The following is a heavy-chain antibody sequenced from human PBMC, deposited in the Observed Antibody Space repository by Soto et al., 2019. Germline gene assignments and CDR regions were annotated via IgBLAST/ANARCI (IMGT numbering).Heavy chain of an antibody. Sequence: ASVKVSCKASGGTFSSYAISWVRQAPGQGLEWMGGIIPIFGTANYAQKFQGRVTITADESTSTAYMELSSLRSEDTAVYYCAIDVRSSSSSPYIQLWGQGILVTVSS. V-gene: IGHV1-69*13. CDR1: GGTFSSYA. J-gene: IGHJ1*01. D-gene: IGHD6-6*01. CDR2: IIPIFGTA. CDR3: AIDVRSSSSSPYIQL.